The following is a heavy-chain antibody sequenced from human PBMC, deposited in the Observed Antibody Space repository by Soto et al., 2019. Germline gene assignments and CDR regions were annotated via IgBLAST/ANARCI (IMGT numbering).Heavy chain of an antibody. Sequence: GASVKVSCKASGYTFTSSGISWVRQAPGQGLEWMGWISTDNGNTNYAQHLQGRVSLTTDTSTSTAYMDLRSLRSDDTAVYYCARDQGITTLGVYSMYYSGMDVWGQGTTVPVS. D-gene: IGHD3-3*01. CDR3: ARDQGITTLGVYSMYYSGMDV. CDR2: ISTDNGNT. V-gene: IGHV1-18*01. CDR1: GYTFTSSG. J-gene: IGHJ6*02.